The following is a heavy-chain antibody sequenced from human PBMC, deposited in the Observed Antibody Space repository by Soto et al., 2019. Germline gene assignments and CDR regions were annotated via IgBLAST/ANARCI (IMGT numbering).Heavy chain of an antibody. CDR1: GGTFSSYA. CDR3: ARARRDGYKLPVFDY. D-gene: IGHD5-12*01. Sequence: QVQLVQSGAELKKPGSSVKVSCKASGGTFSSYAISWVRQAPGQGLEWMGGIIPIFGTANYAQKFQGRVTITADESPSTAYMELSSLRSEDTAVYYCARARRDGYKLPVFDYWGQGTLVTVSS. J-gene: IGHJ4*02. CDR2: IIPIFGTA. V-gene: IGHV1-69*01.